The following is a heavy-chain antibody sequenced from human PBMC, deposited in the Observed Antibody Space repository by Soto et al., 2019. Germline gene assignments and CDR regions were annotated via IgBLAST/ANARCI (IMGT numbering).Heavy chain of an antibody. J-gene: IGHJ4*02. CDR1: GGTFSSYA. D-gene: IGHD6-19*01. Sequence: SVKVSCKASGGTFSSYAISWVRQAPGQGLEWMGGIIPIFGTANYAQKFQGRVTITADESTSTAYMELSSLRSEDTAVYYCARSIAVAGTFDYWGQGTLVTVSS. CDR3: ARSIAVAGTFDY. V-gene: IGHV1-69*13. CDR2: IIPIFGTA.